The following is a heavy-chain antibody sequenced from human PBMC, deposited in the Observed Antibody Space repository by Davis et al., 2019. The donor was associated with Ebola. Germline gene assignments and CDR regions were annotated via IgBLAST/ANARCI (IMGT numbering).Heavy chain of an antibody. D-gene: IGHD3-10*01. J-gene: IGHJ4*02. Sequence: MPSETLSLTCTVSGGSISSSSYYWGWIRQPPGKGLEWIGSIYYSGSTYYNPSLKSRVTISVDTSKNQFSLKLSSVTAADTAVYYCARHSSYGSEPLDYWGQGTLVTVSS. CDR1: GGSISSSSYY. CDR2: IYYSGST. V-gene: IGHV4-39*01. CDR3: ARHSSYGSEPLDY.